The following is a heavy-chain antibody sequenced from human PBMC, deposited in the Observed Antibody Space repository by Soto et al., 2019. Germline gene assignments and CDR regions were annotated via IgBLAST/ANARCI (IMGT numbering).Heavy chain of an antibody. CDR2: ISSSGSTI. Sequence: GGSLRLSCAASGFTFSDYYMSWIRQAPGKGLEWVSYISSSGSTIYYADSVKGRFTISRDNAKNSLYLQMNSLRAEDPAVYYCANPRPHSSSSYYYYYYMDVWGKGTTVTVSS. CDR3: ANPRPHSSSSYYYYYYMDV. J-gene: IGHJ6*03. CDR1: GFTFSDYY. D-gene: IGHD6-6*01. V-gene: IGHV3-11*01.